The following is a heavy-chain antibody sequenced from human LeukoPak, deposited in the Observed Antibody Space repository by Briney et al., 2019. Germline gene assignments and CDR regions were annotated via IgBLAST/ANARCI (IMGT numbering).Heavy chain of an antibody. CDR3: ARSYGDYGWLDP. V-gene: IGHV3-66*01. CDR1: KFTFSIYA. CDR2: IYSGGST. J-gene: IGHJ5*02. Sequence: GGSLRLSCAASKFTFSIYAMSWVRQAPGKGLEWVSVIYSGGSTYYADSVKGRFTISRDNSKNTLYLQMNSLRAEDTAVYYCARSYGDYGWLDPWGQGTLVTVSS. D-gene: IGHD4-17*01.